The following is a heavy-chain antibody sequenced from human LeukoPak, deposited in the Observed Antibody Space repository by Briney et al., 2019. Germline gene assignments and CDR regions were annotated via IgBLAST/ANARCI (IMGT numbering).Heavy chain of an antibody. D-gene: IGHD1-26*01. CDR3: ASLISGSQDFDC. CDR1: GFTFSSYG. Sequence: GGSLRLSCAASGFTFSSYGMHWVRQSPGKGLEWVANIKQDGSEKYYVDSVKGRFTISRDNAKNSLYLQMNSLRAEDTAVYYCASLISGSQDFDCWGQGTLVTVSS. J-gene: IGHJ4*02. V-gene: IGHV3-7*01. CDR2: IKQDGSEK.